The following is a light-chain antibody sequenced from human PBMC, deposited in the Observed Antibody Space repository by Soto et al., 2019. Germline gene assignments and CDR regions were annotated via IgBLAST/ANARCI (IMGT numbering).Light chain of an antibody. CDR2: EVN. J-gene: IGLJ1*01. CDR3: NSYAGSNNLGV. Sequence: QSALTQPPSASGSPGQSVTISCTGTSSDVGGYNYVSWYQHHSGKAPKLMIYEVNKRPSGVPDRFSGSKSGNTASLTVSGLQAEAEADYYCNSYAGSNNLGVFGTGTKVTVL. V-gene: IGLV2-8*01. CDR1: SSDVGGYNY.